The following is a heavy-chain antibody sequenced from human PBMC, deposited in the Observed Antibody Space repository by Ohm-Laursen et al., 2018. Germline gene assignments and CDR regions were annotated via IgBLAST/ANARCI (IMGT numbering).Heavy chain of an antibody. CDR2: ISYSGST. V-gene: IGHV4-39*01. Sequence: SETLSLTCTVSGGSISSSNYYWGWIRQPPGKGPEWIGSISYSGSTYYNESPKRPVTISLDTSKNQFSLNLKSVTAADTTLYYCVRGYSTSWYPPTRWYFDLWGRGILVTVSS. D-gene: IGHD6-13*01. CDR1: GGSISSSNYY. J-gene: IGHJ2*01. CDR3: VRGYSTSWYPPTRWYFDL.